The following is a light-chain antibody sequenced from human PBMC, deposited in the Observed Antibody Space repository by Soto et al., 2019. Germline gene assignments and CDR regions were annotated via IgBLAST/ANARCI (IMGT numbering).Light chain of an antibody. Sequence: EIVMTQSPATLSVSPGERATLSCRASQSVSSNLAWYQQKPGQPPRLLIYGASTRATGIPARFSGSGSGTEFTLTISSLQSEDFAVYSCQHYNNWPPLTFGGGTKVEIK. CDR3: QHYNNWPPLT. V-gene: IGKV3-15*01. CDR1: QSVSSN. CDR2: GAS. J-gene: IGKJ4*01.